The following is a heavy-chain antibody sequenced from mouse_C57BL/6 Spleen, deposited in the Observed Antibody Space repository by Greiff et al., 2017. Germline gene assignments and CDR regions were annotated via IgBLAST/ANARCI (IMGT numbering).Heavy chain of an antibody. CDR1: GYTFTSYW. CDR3: ARSHITTVVESQAWFAY. Sequence: QVQLQQPGAELVRPGTSVKLSCKASGYTFTSYWMHWVKQRPGQGLEWIGVIDPSDSYTNYNQKFKGKATLTVDTSSSTAYMQLSSLTSEDSAVYYCARSHITTVVESQAWFAYWGQGTLVTVSA. D-gene: IGHD1-1*01. J-gene: IGHJ3*01. CDR2: IDPSDSYT. V-gene: IGHV1-59*01.